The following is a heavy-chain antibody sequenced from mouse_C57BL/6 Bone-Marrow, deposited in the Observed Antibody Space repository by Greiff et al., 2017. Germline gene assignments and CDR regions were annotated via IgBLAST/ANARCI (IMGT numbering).Heavy chain of an antibody. CDR1: GFTFSSYA. J-gene: IGHJ3*01. CDR3: ARGLYYYGSSYFAY. Sequence: EVKLQESGGGLVKPGGSLKLSCAASGFTFSSYAMSWVRQTPEKRLEWVATISDGGSYTYYPDNVKGRFTISRENAKNNLYLQMSHLKSEDTAMYYCARGLYYYGSSYFAYWGQGTLVTVSA. D-gene: IGHD1-1*01. CDR2: ISDGGSYT. V-gene: IGHV5-4*03.